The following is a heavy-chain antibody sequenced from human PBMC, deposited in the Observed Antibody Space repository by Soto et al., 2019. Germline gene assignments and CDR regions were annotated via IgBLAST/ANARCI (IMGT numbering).Heavy chain of an antibody. D-gene: IGHD1-26*01. CDR1: GFTVNSFE. J-gene: IGHJ1*01. CDR2: INSADTI. Sequence: PGGSLRLSCAASGFTVNSFEMNWVRQAPGKGPEWVSYINSADTISYAGSVKGRFTISRDNAQNSVYLQMNSLRGEETAVYYCARGFSGSYYRYFQDWGQGTLVAVSS. CDR3: ARGFSGSYYRYFQD. V-gene: IGHV3-48*03.